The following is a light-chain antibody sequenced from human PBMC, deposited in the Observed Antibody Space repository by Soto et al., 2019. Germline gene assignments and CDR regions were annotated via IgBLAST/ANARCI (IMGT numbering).Light chain of an antibody. Sequence: QTVVTQEPSFSVSPGGTVTLTCGLSSGPVFTSSYPNWYQQTPGQAPRTLIFNTNTRSSGVPDRFSGSILVDKAALTITGAQADDDSYYYCLRYLGGGIWVFGGGTKLTVL. J-gene: IGLJ3*02. CDR2: NTN. CDR1: SGPVFTSSY. CDR3: LRYLGGGIWV. V-gene: IGLV8-61*01.